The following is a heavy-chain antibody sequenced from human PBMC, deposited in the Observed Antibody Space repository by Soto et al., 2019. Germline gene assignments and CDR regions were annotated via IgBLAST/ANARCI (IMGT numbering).Heavy chain of an antibody. CDR3: ARGTIEEKEIYYYYYYGMDV. Sequence: SETLSLTCAVYGGSFSGYYWSWIRQPPGKGLEWIGYIYYSGSTYYNPSLKSRVTISVDTSKNQFSLKLSSVTAADTAVYYCARGTIEEKEIYYYYYYGMDVWGQGTTVTVSS. D-gene: IGHD2-8*01. V-gene: IGHV4-34*09. CDR1: GGSFSGYY. J-gene: IGHJ6*02. CDR2: IYYSGST.